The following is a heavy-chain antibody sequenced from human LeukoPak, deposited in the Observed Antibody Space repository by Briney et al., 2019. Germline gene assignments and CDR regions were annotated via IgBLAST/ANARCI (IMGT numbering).Heavy chain of an antibody. CDR2: ISYDGSNK. Sequence: GGPLRLSCAASGFTFSSYAMHWVRQAPGKGLEWVAVISYDGSNKYYADSVKGRFTISRDNSKNTLYLQMNSLRAEDTAVYYCARDPRLGSGWVKWFDPWGQGTLVTVSS. J-gene: IGHJ5*02. CDR1: GFTFSSYA. V-gene: IGHV3-30-3*01. CDR3: ARDPRLGSGWVKWFDP. D-gene: IGHD6-19*01.